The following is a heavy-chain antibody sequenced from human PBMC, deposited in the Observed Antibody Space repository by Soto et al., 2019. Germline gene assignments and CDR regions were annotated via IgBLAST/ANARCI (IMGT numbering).Heavy chain of an antibody. CDR1: GFTFSSYE. D-gene: IGHD2-2*01. CDR3: AVVPAAISQPFAY. Sequence: GGSLRLSCAASGFTFSSYEMNWVRQAPGKGLEWVSYISSSGSTIYYADSVKGRFTISRDNAKNSLYLQMNSLRAEDTAVYYCAVVPAAISQPFAYWGQGTPATLSS. CDR2: ISSSGSTI. J-gene: IGHJ4*02. V-gene: IGHV3-48*03.